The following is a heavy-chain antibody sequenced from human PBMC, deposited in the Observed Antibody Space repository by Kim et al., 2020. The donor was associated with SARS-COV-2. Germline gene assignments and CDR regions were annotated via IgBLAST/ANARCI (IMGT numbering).Heavy chain of an antibody. V-gene: IGHV4-39*01. CDR2: T. D-gene: IGHD4-17*01. CDR3: ARAPNDGLDY. J-gene: IGHJ4*02. Sequence: TYYNPPLKSRVTISVDTSKNQFSLKLSSVTAADTAVYYCARAPNDGLDYWGQGTLVTVSS.